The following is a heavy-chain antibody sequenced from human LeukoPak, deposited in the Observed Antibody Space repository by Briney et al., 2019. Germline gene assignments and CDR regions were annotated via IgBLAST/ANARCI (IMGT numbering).Heavy chain of an antibody. CDR2: IYNSGST. V-gene: IGHV4-59*01. Sequence: SETLSLTCTVSGGSISSYYWSWIRQPPGKGLEWIGYIYNSGSTDYNPSLKSRVSISVDTSKNQFSLKLSSGTAADMAIYYLARVAFYYYDSSGYYYFDDWGQGTLVTVSS. CDR3: ARVAFYYYDSSGYYYFDD. J-gene: IGHJ4*02. D-gene: IGHD3-22*01. CDR1: GGSISSYY.